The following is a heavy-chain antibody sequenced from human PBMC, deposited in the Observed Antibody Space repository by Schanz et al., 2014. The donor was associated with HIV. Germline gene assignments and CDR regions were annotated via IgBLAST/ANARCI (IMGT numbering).Heavy chain of an antibody. Sequence: VQLVESGGGLVQPGESLRLSCAVSGFRFSSHAMTWVRQAPGKGLEWVSGISISGETTYYADSVKGRFTISRDNSKNTLYLQMNSLRVEDTAVYYCANEEVPNDYWGQGTLVTVSP. CDR3: ANEEVPNDY. D-gene: IGHD7-27*01. CDR2: ISISGETT. CDR1: GFRFSSHA. V-gene: IGHV3-23*04. J-gene: IGHJ4*02.